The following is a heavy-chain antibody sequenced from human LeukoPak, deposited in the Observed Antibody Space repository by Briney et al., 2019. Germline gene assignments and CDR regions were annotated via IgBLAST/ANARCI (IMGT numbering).Heavy chain of an antibody. CDR1: GFTFDDYA. Sequence: PGRSLRLSCAASGFTFDDYAMHWVRQAPGKGLEWVSGISWNSGSIGYADSVKGRFTISRDNAKNSLYLQMNSLRAEDMALYYCAKVRIFGVANDAFDIWGQGTMVTVSS. V-gene: IGHV3-9*03. J-gene: IGHJ3*02. CDR3: AKVRIFGVANDAFDI. CDR2: ISWNSGSI. D-gene: IGHD3-3*01.